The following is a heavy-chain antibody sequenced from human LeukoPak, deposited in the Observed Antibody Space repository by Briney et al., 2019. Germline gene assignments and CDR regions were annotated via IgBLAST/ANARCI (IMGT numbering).Heavy chain of an antibody. V-gene: IGHV4-39*01. CDR1: GGSISSSSYY. Sequence: PSETLSLTCTVSGGSISSSSYYWGWIRQPPGKGLEWIGSIYYSGSTYYNPSLKSRVTISVDTSKNQFSLKLSSVTAADTAVYYCARGYYDILTGYYPHYYHYGMDVWGQGTTVTVSS. CDR2: IYYSGST. D-gene: IGHD3-9*01. CDR3: ARGYYDILTGYYPHYYHYGMDV. J-gene: IGHJ6*02.